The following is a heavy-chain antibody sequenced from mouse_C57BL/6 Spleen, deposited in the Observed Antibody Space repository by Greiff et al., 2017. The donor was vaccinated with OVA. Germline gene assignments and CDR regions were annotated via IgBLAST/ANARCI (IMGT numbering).Heavy chain of an antibody. CDR3: ARWDSSGSYYAMDY. Sequence: QVQLQQPGAELVRPGSSVKLSCKASGYTFTSYWMDWVKQRPGQGLEWIGNIYPSDSETHYNQKFKDKATLTVDKSSSTAYMQLSSLTSEDSAVYYCARWDSSGSYYAMDYWGQGTSVTVSS. V-gene: IGHV1-61*01. CDR2: IYPSDSET. D-gene: IGHD3-2*02. CDR1: GYTFTSYW. J-gene: IGHJ4*01.